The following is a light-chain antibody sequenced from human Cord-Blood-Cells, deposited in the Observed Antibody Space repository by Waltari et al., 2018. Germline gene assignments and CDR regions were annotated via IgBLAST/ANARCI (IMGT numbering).Light chain of an antibody. CDR2: WAS. V-gene: IGKV4-1*01. J-gene: IGKJ2*03. Sequence: IMMTQSPAPLALSLGGRATITCKSSQTVLYSSNNKNYLAWYQQKPGQPPKLLIYWASTRESGVPDRFSGSGSGTDFTLTISSLQAEDVAVYYCQQYYSTPMYSFGQGTKLEIK. CDR3: QQYYSTPMYS. CDR1: QTVLYSSNNKNY.